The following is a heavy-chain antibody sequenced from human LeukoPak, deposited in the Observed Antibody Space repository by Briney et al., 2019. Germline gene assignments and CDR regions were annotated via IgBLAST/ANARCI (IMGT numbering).Heavy chain of an antibody. D-gene: IGHD3-22*01. Sequence: GGSLRLSCAASGFTFSSYAMSWVPQAPRKGLEWLSATCGRGGITYYAASVNRRFTISRDNSKNTLYLQMNSLRAEDTAVYYCAKDVSGYYYTGAFDIWGQGTMVTVSS. V-gene: IGHV3-23*01. CDR3: AKDVSGYYYTGAFDI. J-gene: IGHJ3*02. CDR1: GFTFSSYA. CDR2: TCGRGGIT.